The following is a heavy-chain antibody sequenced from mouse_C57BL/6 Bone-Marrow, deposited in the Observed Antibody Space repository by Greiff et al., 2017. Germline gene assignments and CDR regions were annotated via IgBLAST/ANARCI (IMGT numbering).Heavy chain of an antibody. V-gene: IGHV1-50*01. Sequence: QVQLQQPGAELVKPGASVKLSCKASGYTFTSYWMQWVKQRPGQGIEWIGEIDPSDSYTNYNQKFTGKATLTVDTSSSPAYMQLSSLTSEDSAVYYVARSRGNYVDYAMDYGGQGTSVTVSS. CDR3: ARSRGNYVDYAMDY. D-gene: IGHD2-1*01. CDR1: GYTFTSYW. J-gene: IGHJ4*01. CDR2: IDPSDSYT.